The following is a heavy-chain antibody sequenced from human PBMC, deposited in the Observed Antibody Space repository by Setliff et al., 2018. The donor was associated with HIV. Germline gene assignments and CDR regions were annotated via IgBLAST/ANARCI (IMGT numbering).Heavy chain of an antibody. CDR3: ARGYAVDQRYNWFDP. J-gene: IGHJ5*02. CDR2: IYPIGSP. CDR1: GGSISNYY. D-gene: IGHD2-8*01. Sequence: SETLSLTCTVSGGSISNYYWSWIRQPPGKGLEWIGYIYPIGSPDFPSGNTVYNPSFRSRVTLSLDTSKNQFSLKLSSVTAADTAVYYCARGYAVDQRYNWFDPWGQGTLVTVSS. V-gene: IGHV4-4*08.